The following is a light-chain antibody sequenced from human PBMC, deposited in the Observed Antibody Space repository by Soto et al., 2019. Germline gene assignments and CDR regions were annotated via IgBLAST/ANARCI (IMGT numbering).Light chain of an antibody. Sequence: DIQMTQSPSSLSASVGDRVTITCRASQGISTYLAWYQQRPGTVPKLLIYAASTLQSGVPSRFSGSGSGTDFTLTISSLQPGDVATYYCQEYNSAPLTFGPGTKVEIK. CDR3: QEYNSAPLT. CDR1: QGISTY. J-gene: IGKJ1*01. V-gene: IGKV1-27*01. CDR2: AAS.